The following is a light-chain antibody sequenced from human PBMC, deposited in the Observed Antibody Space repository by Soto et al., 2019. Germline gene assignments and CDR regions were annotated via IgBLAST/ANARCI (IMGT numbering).Light chain of an antibody. CDR2: AAS. CDR1: QSIATY. V-gene: IGKV1-39*01. Sequence: DSQMTQSPSSLSASVGDRVTITCRASQSIATYLNWYQHKPGKPPKLLIYAASTLQTGVPSRFSGGGSGTDFTLTISGLQPEDFATYYCQQSYNTWAFGQGTKV. J-gene: IGKJ1*01. CDR3: QQSYNTWA.